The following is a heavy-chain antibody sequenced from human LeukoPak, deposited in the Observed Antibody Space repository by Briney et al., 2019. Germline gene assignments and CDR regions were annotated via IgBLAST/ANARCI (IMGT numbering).Heavy chain of an antibody. V-gene: IGHV3-11*04. CDR3: ARAYQEGYDFWSGYYTYFDY. Sequence: GGSLRLSCAASGFTFSDYYMSWIRQAPGKGLEWVSYISSSGSTIYYADSVKGRFTISRDNAKNSLYLQMNSLRAEDTAVYYCARAYQEGYDFWSGYYTYFDYWGQGTLVTVSS. CDR1: GFTFSDYY. CDR2: ISSSGSTI. D-gene: IGHD3-3*01. J-gene: IGHJ4*02.